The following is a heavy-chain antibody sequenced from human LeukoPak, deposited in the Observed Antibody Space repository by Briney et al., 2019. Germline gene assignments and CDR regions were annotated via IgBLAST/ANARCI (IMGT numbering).Heavy chain of an antibody. CDR2: ISAYNGNT. CDR1: GYTFTSYG. V-gene: IGHV1-18*01. CDR3: ATVGIAAAGTGYYYYMDV. Sequence: ASVTVSFKASGYTFTSYGISWVRQAPGQGLEWMGWISAYNGNTNYAQKLQGRVTMTTDASTSTAYMEQRSLRSDDTAVYYCATVGIAAAGTGYYYYMDVWGKGTTVTVSS. J-gene: IGHJ6*03. D-gene: IGHD6-13*01.